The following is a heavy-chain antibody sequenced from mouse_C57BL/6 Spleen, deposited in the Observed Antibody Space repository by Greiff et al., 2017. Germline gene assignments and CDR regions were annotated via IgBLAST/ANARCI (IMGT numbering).Heavy chain of an antibody. CDR2: IYPGDGDT. CDR1: GYAFSSSW. J-gene: IGHJ2*01. Sequence: QVQPKQSGPELVKPGASVKISCKASGYAFSSSWMNWVKQRPGKGLEWIGRIYPGDGDTNYNGKFKGKATLTADKSSSTAYMQLSSLTSEDSAVYFCATTVVAYYFDYWGQGTTLTVSS. V-gene: IGHV1-82*01. CDR3: ATTVVAYYFDY. D-gene: IGHD1-1*01.